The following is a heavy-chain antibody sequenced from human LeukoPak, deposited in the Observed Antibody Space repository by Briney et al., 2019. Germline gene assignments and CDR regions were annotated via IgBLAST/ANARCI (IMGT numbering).Heavy chain of an antibody. CDR3: AREQLSSSWSSLLRYGMDV. D-gene: IGHD6-13*01. Sequence: GASVKVSCKASGYTFTSYGISWVRQAPGQGLEWMGWISPYNGNTNFAQKVQGRVTMTTDTSTSTAYMELRSLRSDDTAVYYCAREQLSSSWSSLLRYGMDVWGQGTTVTVSS. J-gene: IGHJ6*02. CDR1: GYTFTSYG. CDR2: ISPYNGNT. V-gene: IGHV1-18*01.